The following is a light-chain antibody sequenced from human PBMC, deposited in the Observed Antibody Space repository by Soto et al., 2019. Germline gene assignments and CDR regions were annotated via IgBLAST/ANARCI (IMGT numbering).Light chain of an antibody. CDR3: CSYAGDSYV. CDR2: DVS. V-gene: IGLV2-23*02. Sequence: LTQPASVPGSPGQSITISRTGTSSDVGNYNLVSWYQQHPGKAPKLMIYDVSKRPSGVSNRFSGSKSGNTASLTISGLQADDEADYYCCSYAGDSYVFGTGTKVTVL. J-gene: IGLJ1*01. CDR1: SSDVGNYNL.